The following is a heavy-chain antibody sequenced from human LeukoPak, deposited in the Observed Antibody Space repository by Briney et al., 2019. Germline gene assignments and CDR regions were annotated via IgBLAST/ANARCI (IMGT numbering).Heavy chain of an antibody. CDR3: ARDTAMTYYYYYGMDV. CDR2: ISSSSSYI. J-gene: IGHJ6*02. Sequence: GGSLRLSCAASGFTLSSYSMNWVRQAPGKGLEWVSSISSSSSYIYYADSVKGRFTISRDNAKNSLYLQMNSLRAEDTAVYYCARDTAMTYYYYYGMDVWGQGTTVTVSS. CDR1: GFTLSSYS. V-gene: IGHV3-21*01. D-gene: IGHD5-18*01.